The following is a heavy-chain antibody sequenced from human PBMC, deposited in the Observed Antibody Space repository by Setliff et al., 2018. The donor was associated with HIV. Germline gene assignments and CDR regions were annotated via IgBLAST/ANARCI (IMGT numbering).Heavy chain of an antibody. V-gene: IGHV4-34*01. CDR1: GGSLSGYY. Sequence: PSETLYLTCAVYGGSLSGYYWRWIRQPPGKGLEWIGDVSHTGSTNYNPSLKSRITISADTPKNQFSLKLSSVTAADTAVYYCARERSLITNRRYFDSWGQGILVTVSS. J-gene: IGHJ4*02. D-gene: IGHD1-1*01. CDR2: VSHTGST. CDR3: ARERSLITNRRYFDS.